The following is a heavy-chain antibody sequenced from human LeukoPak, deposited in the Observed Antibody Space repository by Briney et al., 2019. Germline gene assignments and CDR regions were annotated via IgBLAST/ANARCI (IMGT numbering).Heavy chain of an antibody. CDR1: GFSFSNYA. CDR2: VSHDGDST. D-gene: IGHD6-13*01. Sequence: GGSLRLSCAASGFSFSNYAMNWVRQAPGKGLEWVSIVSHDGDSTYYADSVKGRFTISRDNSKSTLYLQVNNLTAEDTAIYSCMRMRLASPGNVYWGQGTLVTVSS. J-gene: IGHJ4*02. V-gene: IGHV3-30*04. CDR3: MRMRLASPGNVY.